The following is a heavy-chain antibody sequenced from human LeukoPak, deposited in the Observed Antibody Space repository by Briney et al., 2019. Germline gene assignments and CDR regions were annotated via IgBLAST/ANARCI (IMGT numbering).Heavy chain of an antibody. D-gene: IGHD6-6*01. V-gene: IGHV4-39*07. CDR2: IYHSGST. J-gene: IGHJ4*02. CDR1: GGSISSGSYF. CDR3: ARVVAARPEVGY. Sequence: PSETLSLTCTVSGGSISSGSYFWSWIRQPAGKGLEWIGSIYHSGSTYYNPSLKSRVTISVDTSKNQFSLKLSSVTAADTAVYYCARVVAARPEVGYWGQGTLVTVSS.